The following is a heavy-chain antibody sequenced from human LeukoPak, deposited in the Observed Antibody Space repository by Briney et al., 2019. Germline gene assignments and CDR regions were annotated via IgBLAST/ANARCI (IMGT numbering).Heavy chain of an antibody. V-gene: IGHV1-18*04. Sequence: ASVKVSCKASGYTFTGYYMHWVRQAPGQGLEWMGWISAYNGNTNYAQKLQGRVTMTTDTSTSTAYMELRSLRSDDTAVYYCARLRLYCSGGSCLYYFDYWGQGTLVTVSS. CDR3: ARLRLYCSGGSCLYYFDY. CDR1: GYTFTGYY. J-gene: IGHJ4*02. CDR2: ISAYNGNT. D-gene: IGHD2-15*01.